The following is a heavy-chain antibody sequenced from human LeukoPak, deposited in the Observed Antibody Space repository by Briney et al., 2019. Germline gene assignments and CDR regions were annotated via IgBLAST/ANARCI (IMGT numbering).Heavy chain of an antibody. CDR3: ARDTGRDGIDY. CDR2: IYYSGST. CDR1: GGSISSYY. V-gene: IGHV4-59*01. J-gene: IGHJ4*02. D-gene: IGHD5-24*01. Sequence: PSETLSLTCTVSGGSISSYYWSWIRQPPGMGLEWIGYIYYSGSTNYNPSLKSRATISVDTSKNQFSLKLSSVTAADTAVYYCARDTGRDGIDYWGQGTLVTVSS.